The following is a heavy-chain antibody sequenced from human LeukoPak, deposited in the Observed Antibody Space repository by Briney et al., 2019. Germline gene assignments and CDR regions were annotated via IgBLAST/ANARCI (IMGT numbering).Heavy chain of an antibody. Sequence: GASVKVSCKASGYTFTSYYMHWVRQAPGQGLEWMGIINPSGGSTSYAQKFQGRVTMTRDMSTSTVYMELCSLRSEDTAVYYCAGGKDIVATIVSFWFDPWGQGTLVTVSS. V-gene: IGHV1-46*01. CDR1: GYTFTSYY. D-gene: IGHD5-12*01. CDR3: AGGKDIVATIVSFWFDP. CDR2: INPSGGST. J-gene: IGHJ5*02.